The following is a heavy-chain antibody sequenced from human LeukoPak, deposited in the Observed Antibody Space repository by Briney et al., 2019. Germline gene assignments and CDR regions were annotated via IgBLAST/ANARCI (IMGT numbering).Heavy chain of an antibody. D-gene: IGHD5-18*01. V-gene: IGHV3-30*18. Sequence: PGGSLRLSCAASGFTFSDYGMHWVRQAPGKGLEWVAVISYDGTNKYYADSVKGRFTISRDNSKKTLYLQMNSLRAEDTAVYYCAKEISGHSYGSDYWGQGTLVTVFS. CDR1: GFTFSDYG. CDR3: AKEISGHSYGSDY. CDR2: ISYDGTNK. J-gene: IGHJ4*02.